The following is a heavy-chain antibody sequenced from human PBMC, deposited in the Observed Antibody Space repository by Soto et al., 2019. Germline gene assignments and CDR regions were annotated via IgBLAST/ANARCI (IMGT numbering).Heavy chain of an antibody. Sequence: EVQLVESGGDLVQPGRSLRLSCAASGFSFGDYAMHWVRQAPGKGLEWVSGISWKSASIGYADSVKGRFTISRDNAKKALYLQMNNLRAEDTALYYCAKSPGGTANGLDVWGQGTAVTVSS. CDR3: AKSPGGTANGLDV. V-gene: IGHV3-9*01. J-gene: IGHJ6*02. CDR2: ISWKSASI. D-gene: IGHD2-21*02. CDR1: GFSFGDYA.